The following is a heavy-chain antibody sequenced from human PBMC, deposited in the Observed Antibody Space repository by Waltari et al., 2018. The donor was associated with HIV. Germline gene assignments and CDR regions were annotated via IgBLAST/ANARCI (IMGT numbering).Heavy chain of an antibody. D-gene: IGHD3-10*01. J-gene: IGHJ6*02. Sequence: QVHLVESGGVVVQSGKSLRLSCAASGFNFSNYAMHWVRQGPGKGREWLSVIWADGSHESYADFAKVRFTISRDDSDNTSFLYLSGLIADDTAVYYCARDQHSATNYYGLDVWGQGTTVTVS. V-gene: IGHV3-33*02. CDR2: IWADGSHE. CDR1: GFNFSNYA. CDR3: ARDQHSATNYYGLDV.